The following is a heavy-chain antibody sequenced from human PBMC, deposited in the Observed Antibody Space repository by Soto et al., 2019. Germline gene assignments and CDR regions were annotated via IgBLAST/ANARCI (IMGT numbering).Heavy chain of an antibody. CDR3: ARHITMDPLLVY. J-gene: IGHJ4*02. CDR2: IYSGGST. V-gene: IGHV3-53*01. Sequence: EVQLVESGGGLIQPGGSLRLSCAVSGFTVSSNYMSWVRQAPGKGLEWVSVIYSGGSTYYADSVKGRFTISRDNSMSTLYLQMNSLRAEDTAVYYCARHITMDPLLVYWGQGTLVTVSS. D-gene: IGHD3-10*01. CDR1: GFTVSSNY.